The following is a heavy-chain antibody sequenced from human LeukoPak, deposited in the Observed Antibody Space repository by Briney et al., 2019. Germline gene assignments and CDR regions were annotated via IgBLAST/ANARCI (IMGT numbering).Heavy chain of an antibody. J-gene: IGHJ4*02. D-gene: IGHD3-22*01. Sequence: NPSETLSLTCTVSGGSISSYYWSWLRQPPGKGLEWIGYIYYSGSTNYNPSLKSRVTISVDPSKNQFSLKLSSVTAADTAVYYCARTYYYDSSGYYTLEYYFDYWGQGTLVTVSS. CDR1: GGSISSYY. CDR3: ARTYYYDSSGYYTLEYYFDY. V-gene: IGHV4-59*01. CDR2: IYYSGST.